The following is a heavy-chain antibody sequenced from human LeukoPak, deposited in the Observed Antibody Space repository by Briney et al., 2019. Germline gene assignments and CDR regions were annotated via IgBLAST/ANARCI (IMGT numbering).Heavy chain of an antibody. V-gene: IGHV1-18*04. J-gene: IGHJ6*04. CDR3: ARVAAGTYYYGMDV. CDR2: ISAYNGNT. CDR1: GYTFTSYG. Sequence: PGASVKVFCKASGYTFTSYGISWVRQAPGQGLEWMGWISAYNGNTNYAQKLQGRVTMTTDTSTSTAYMELRSLRSDDTAVYYCARVAAGTYYYGMDVWGKGTTVTVSS. D-gene: IGHD6-13*01.